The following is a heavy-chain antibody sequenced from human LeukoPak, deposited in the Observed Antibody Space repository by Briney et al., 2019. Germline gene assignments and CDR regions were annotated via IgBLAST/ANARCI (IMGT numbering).Heavy chain of an antibody. CDR2: IYPGDSDT. Sequence: GDSLKISCKGSGYSFTNYWIGWVRRMPGKGLDWMGIIYPGDSDTRYSPSFRGQVTISADKSISTAYLQWSSLKASDTAMYYCARSDYGGNPRFDYWGQGTLVTVSS. CDR3: ARSDYGGNPRFDY. J-gene: IGHJ4*02. V-gene: IGHV5-51*01. CDR1: GYSFTNYW. D-gene: IGHD4-23*01.